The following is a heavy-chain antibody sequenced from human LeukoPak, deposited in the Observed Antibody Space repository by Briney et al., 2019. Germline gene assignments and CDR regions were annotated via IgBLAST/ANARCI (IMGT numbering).Heavy chain of an antibody. CDR1: GGSFSGYY. Sequence: PSETLSLTCAVYGGSFSGYYWSWIRQPPGKGLEWIGEINHSGSTNYNPSLKSRVTISVDTSKNQFSLKLSSVTAADTAVYYCARHTYYDFWSGYLYYFDYWGQGTLVTVSS. V-gene: IGHV4-34*01. D-gene: IGHD3-3*01. CDR3: ARHTYYDFWSGYLYYFDY. J-gene: IGHJ4*02. CDR2: INHSGST.